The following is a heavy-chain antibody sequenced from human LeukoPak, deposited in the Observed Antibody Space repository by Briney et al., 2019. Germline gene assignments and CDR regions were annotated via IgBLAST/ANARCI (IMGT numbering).Heavy chain of an antibody. CDR2: IYTSGST. CDR3: ARERPGIAAAGKGYYYYYGMDV. Sequence: SETLSLTCTVSGGSISSYYWSWIRQPAGKGLEWIGRIYTSGSTNYNPSLKSRVTMSVDTSKNQFSLKLSSVTAADTAVYYCARERPGIAAAGKGYYYYYGMDVWSQGTTVTVSS. V-gene: IGHV4-4*07. J-gene: IGHJ6*02. D-gene: IGHD6-13*01. CDR1: GGSISSYY.